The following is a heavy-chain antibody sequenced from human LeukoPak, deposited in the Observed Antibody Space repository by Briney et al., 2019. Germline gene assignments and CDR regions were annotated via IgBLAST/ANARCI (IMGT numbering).Heavy chain of an antibody. J-gene: IGHJ6*03. Sequence: SETLSLTCTVSGGSISSFYWSWIRQPPGKGLEWIGYIYYTGSTDYNPSLKSRVTISVDTSKNQFSLKLTSVTAADTAVYYCARVRYGSNIYYYYYMDVWGKGTRVTVSS. CDR2: IYYTGST. V-gene: IGHV4-59*01. CDR1: GGSISSFY. D-gene: IGHD3-10*01. CDR3: ARVRYGSNIYYYYYMDV.